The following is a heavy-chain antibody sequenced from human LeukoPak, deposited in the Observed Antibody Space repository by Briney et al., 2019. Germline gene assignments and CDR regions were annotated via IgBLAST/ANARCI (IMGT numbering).Heavy chain of an antibody. D-gene: IGHD2-15*01. Sequence: ASVKVSCKASGGTFSSYAISWVRQAPGQGLEWMGGIIPIFGTANYAQKFQGRVTITADESTSTAYMELSSLRSEDTAVYYCARGYCSGGSCYSTDYCYYYGMDVWGKGTTVTVSS. V-gene: IGHV1-69*01. CDR3: ARGYCSGGSCYSTDYCYYYGMDV. CDR1: GGTFSSYA. CDR2: IIPIFGTA. J-gene: IGHJ6*04.